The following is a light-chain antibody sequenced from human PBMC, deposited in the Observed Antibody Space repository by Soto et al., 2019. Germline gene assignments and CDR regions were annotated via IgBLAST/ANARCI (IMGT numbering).Light chain of an antibody. V-gene: IGKV3-20*01. J-gene: IGKJ2*01. Sequence: EIVMTQSPATLSVSPGDRATLSCRASQSVSSNLAWYQQKPGQAPRLLIYGASSRATGIPDRFSGSGSGTDFTLTISRLEPEDFAVYYCQQYDSSPLYTFGQGTKVDI. CDR2: GAS. CDR1: QSVSSN. CDR3: QQYDSSPLYT.